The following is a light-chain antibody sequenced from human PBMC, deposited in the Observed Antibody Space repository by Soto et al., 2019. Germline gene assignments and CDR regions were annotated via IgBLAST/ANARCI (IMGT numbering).Light chain of an antibody. J-gene: IGLJ3*02. CDR1: SSDVGSYNL. Sequence: ALTQPASVSGSPGQSITISCTGTSSDVGSYNLVSWYQQHPGKAPKLMIYEGSKRPSGVSNRFSGSKSGNTASLTISGLQAEDEADYYCCSYAGSSSWVFGGGTKLTVL. CDR2: EGS. V-gene: IGLV2-23*01. CDR3: CSYAGSSSWV.